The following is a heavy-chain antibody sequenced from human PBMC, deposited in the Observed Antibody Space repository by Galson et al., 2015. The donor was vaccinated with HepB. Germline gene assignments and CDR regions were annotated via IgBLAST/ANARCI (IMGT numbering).Heavy chain of an antibody. CDR1: GYTFTGYY. J-gene: IGHJ6*02. Sequence: SVKVSCKASGYTFTGYYMHWVRQAPGQGLEWMGWINPNSGGTNYAQKFQGWVTMTRDTSISTAYMELSRLRSDDTAVYYCARDSPSHVTGTTGYYYYYGMDVWGQGTTVTVSS. D-gene: IGHD1-1*01. CDR3: ARDSPSHVTGTTGYYYYYGMDV. V-gene: IGHV1-2*04. CDR2: INPNSGGT.